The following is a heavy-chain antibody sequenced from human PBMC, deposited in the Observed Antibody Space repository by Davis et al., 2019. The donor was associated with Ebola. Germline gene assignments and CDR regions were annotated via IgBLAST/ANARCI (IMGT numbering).Heavy chain of an antibody. Sequence: GESLKISCKGSGYSFTSYWIGWLRQMPGKGLEWLGIIYPGDSDTRYSPSFQGQVTISADKSISTAYLQWSSLKASDTAMYYCARHQRGGITMFTAGSAFDIWGQGTMVTVSS. CDR3: ARHQRGGITMFTAGSAFDI. CDR1: GYSFTSYW. CDR2: IYPGDSDT. J-gene: IGHJ3*02. V-gene: IGHV5-51*01. D-gene: IGHD3-10*02.